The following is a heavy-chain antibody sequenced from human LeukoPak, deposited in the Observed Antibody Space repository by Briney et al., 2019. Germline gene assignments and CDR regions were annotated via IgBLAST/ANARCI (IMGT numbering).Heavy chain of an antibody. V-gene: IGHV4-39*02. D-gene: IGHD6-6*01. Sequence: SSETLSLTCTVPGDSINNSSYYWGWIRQPPGKGLEWIGSIHYSGSTYYNPSLKSRVTISVDTSKNHLSLRLRSVTAADTAVYYCERGSIAPDYWGQGILVTVSS. CDR3: ERGSIAPDY. J-gene: IGHJ4*02. CDR1: GDSINNSSYY. CDR2: IHYSGST.